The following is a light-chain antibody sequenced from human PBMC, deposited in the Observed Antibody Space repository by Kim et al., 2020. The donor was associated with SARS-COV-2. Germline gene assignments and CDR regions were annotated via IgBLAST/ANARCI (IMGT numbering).Light chain of an antibody. CDR1: QSVSSSY. V-gene: IGKV3-20*01. CDR3: QQYGSSPYT. J-gene: IGKJ2*01. Sequence: LSPWASATPSCRASQSVSSSYLAWYQQKPGQAPRLLIYGASSSATGIPDRFSGSGSGTDFSLTISRLEPEDFAVYYCQQYGSSPYTFGQGTKLEI. CDR2: GAS.